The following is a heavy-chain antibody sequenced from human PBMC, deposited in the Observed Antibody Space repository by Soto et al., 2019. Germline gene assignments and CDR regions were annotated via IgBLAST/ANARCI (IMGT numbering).Heavy chain of an antibody. CDR2: IYYSGST. CDR3: ARVATTVTDYYYYYYMDV. V-gene: IGHV4-59*12. D-gene: IGHD4-17*01. CDR1: GGSISSYY. Sequence: QVQLQESGPGLVKPSETLSLTCTVSGGSISSYYWSWIRQPPGKGLEWIGYIYYSGSTNYNPSLKRRVTISVDTSKNQFSLKLSSVTAADTAVYYCARVATTVTDYYYYYYMDVWGKGTTVTVSS. J-gene: IGHJ6*03.